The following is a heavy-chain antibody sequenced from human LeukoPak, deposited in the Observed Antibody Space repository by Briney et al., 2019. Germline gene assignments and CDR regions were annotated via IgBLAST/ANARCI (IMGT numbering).Heavy chain of an antibody. CDR2: INPNSGGT. CDR1: GYTFTGYY. Sequence: ASVKVSRKASGYTFTGYYMHWVRQAPGQGLEWMGWINPNSGGTNYAQKFQGRVTMTRDTSISTAYMELSRLRSDDTAVYYCARDDYYYDSSGYDLDYWGQGTLVTVSS. J-gene: IGHJ4*02. D-gene: IGHD3-22*01. CDR3: ARDDYYYDSSGYDLDY. V-gene: IGHV1-2*02.